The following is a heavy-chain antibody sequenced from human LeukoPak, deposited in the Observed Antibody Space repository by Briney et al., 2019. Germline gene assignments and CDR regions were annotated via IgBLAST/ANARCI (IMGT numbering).Heavy chain of an antibody. CDR2: VKGDGSAT. Sequence: GGSLRLSCAASGFTFNNFAMHWVRQAPGRGLEWLASVKGDGSATSYVDSVKGRFTISRDNAKNSLYLQMNSLRADDTALYYCARSRGDFWGQGTLVTVSS. CDR3: ARSRGDF. V-gene: IGHV3-7*01. CDR1: GFTFNNFA. J-gene: IGHJ4*02.